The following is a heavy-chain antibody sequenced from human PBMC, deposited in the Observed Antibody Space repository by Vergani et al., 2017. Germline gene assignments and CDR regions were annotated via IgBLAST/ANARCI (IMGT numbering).Heavy chain of an antibody. Sequence: QVQLQQSGPGLVKPSQTLSLTCAISGDSVSSNSAAWNWIRQSPSRGLEWLGRTYYRSKWYNDYAVSVKSRITINPDTSKNQFSLQLSSVTAADTAVYYCARGPASWYRGPPTYYYGMDVWGQGTTVTVSS. D-gene: IGHD2-15*01. J-gene: IGHJ6*02. CDR3: ARGPASWYRGPPTYYYGMDV. V-gene: IGHV6-1*01. CDR1: GDSVSSNSAA. CDR2: TYYRSKWYN.